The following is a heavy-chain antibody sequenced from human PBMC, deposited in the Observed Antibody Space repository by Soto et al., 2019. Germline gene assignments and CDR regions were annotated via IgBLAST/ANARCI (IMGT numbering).Heavy chain of an antibody. CDR2: INHSGST. J-gene: IGHJ3*02. CDR3: ARRRSGARGLSYAFDI. Sequence: QVQLQQWGAGLLKPSETLSLTCAVYGGSFSGYYWSWIRQPPGKGLEWIGEINHSGSTNYNPSLKSRVTISVDTSKNQFALKLSSVTAADTAVYYCARRRSGARGLSYAFDIWGQGTMVTVSS. V-gene: IGHV4-34*01. D-gene: IGHD3-10*01. CDR1: GGSFSGYY.